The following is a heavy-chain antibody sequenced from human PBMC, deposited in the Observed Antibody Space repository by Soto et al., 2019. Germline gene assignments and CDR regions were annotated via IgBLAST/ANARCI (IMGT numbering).Heavy chain of an antibody. CDR2: ISCSGAGT. V-gene: IGHV3-23*01. D-gene: IGHD2-15*01. J-gene: IGHJ5*02. CDR1: GLTFSNYA. CDR3: AKRGRGNPDS. Sequence: LSCAASGLTFSNYAMSWVRQAPGKGLEWVSAISCSGAGTYYADSAKGRFTISRGNSKTTLHLQMTSLRAEDSAVYYCAKRGRGNPDSWGQRNLVTVSS.